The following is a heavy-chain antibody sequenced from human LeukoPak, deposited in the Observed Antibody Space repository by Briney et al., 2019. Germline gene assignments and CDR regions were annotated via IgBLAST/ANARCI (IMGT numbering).Heavy chain of an antibody. CDR1: GGSISSYY. Sequence: SETLSLTCTVSGGSISSYYWSWIRQPAGKGLEWIGRIYTSGSTNYNPSLKSRVTMSVDTSKNQFSLKLSSVTAADTAVYYCARVLAHNYYYYYYMDVWGKGTTVTVSS. CDR3: ARVLAHNYYYYYYMDV. CDR2: IYTSGST. J-gene: IGHJ6*03. D-gene: IGHD3-3*01. V-gene: IGHV4-4*07.